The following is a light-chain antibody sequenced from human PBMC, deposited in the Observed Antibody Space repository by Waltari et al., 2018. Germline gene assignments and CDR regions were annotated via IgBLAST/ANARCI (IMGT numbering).Light chain of an antibody. J-gene: IGLJ3*02. Sequence: SALTQPPSVSGSPGQSVTISCPGTSSDVGSYNRVSWYQRPPGTAPKLMIYEVSNRPSGVPDRFSGSKSGNTASLTISGLQAEDEADYYCSLYTSSSTWVFGGGTKLTVL. V-gene: IGLV2-18*01. CDR3: SLYTSSSTWV. CDR1: SSDVGSYNR. CDR2: EVS.